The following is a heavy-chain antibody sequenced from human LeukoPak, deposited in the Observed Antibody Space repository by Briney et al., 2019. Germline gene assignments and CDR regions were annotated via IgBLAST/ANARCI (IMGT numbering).Heavy chain of an antibody. CDR3: AKDIRGSGNYGWFDP. J-gene: IGHJ5*02. Sequence: GGSLRLSCAASGFTFSSYAMSWVRQAPGKGLEWVSSISSSADATYYADSVKGRFSISRGNSKNTLYLQMNSLRAEDTAIYYCAKDIRGSGNYGWFDPWGQGTLVTVSS. CDR2: ISSSADAT. CDR1: GFTFSSYA. D-gene: IGHD3-10*01. V-gene: IGHV3-23*01.